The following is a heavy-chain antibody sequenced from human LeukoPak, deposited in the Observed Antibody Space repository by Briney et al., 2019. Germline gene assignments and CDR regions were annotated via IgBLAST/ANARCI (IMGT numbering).Heavy chain of an antibody. Sequence: GASVKVFCKASGYTFTEYYLHWVRQAPGQGLEGMGWINPKSGGTSYAQKFQGRVPMTRATSISTAYMELSGLSFDDTAMYYCARVGTTHYWGQGTLVTVSS. V-gene: IGHV1-2*02. J-gene: IGHJ4*02. D-gene: IGHD1/OR15-1a*01. CDR3: ARVGTTHY. CDR2: INPKSGGT. CDR1: GYTFTEYY.